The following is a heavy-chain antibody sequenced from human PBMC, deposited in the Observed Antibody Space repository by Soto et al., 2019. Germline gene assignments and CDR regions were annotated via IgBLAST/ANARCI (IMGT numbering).Heavy chain of an antibody. J-gene: IGHJ4*02. CDR2: IFPLTDIP. V-gene: IGHV1-69*04. Sequence: ASVNVSCKTSGGTIRIYPINWVRQAPGQGLEWMGSIFPLTDIPDYAQNFQARLTISADKSTSTAYMELSSLTSDDTAMYFCARGPLVVLNYFESWGQGTLVTVSS. CDR1: GGTIRIYP. CDR3: ARGPLVVLNYFES.